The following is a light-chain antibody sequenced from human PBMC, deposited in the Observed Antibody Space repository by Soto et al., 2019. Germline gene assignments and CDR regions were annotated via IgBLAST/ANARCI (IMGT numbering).Light chain of an antibody. J-gene: IGKJ3*01. V-gene: IGKV3D-20*02. CDR1: QSVSNNY. Sequence: EIVLTPSPGTLSLSPGESATLSGRASQSVSNNYLAWYQQKPGQAPRLLIYGASNRATGIPDRFSGSGSETDFTLTISSLEPEDFAVYYCQQRSSWPATFGPGTKVDIK. CDR3: QQRSSWPAT. CDR2: GAS.